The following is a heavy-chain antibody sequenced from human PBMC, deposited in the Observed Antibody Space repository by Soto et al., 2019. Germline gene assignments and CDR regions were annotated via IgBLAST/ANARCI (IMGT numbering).Heavy chain of an antibody. J-gene: IGHJ4*02. CDR1: GGSLSAHS. CDR2: IYYSGST. Sequence: SETLPLTCTVSGGSLSAHSLNWLRQSTATGLEWSGYIYYSGSTKYDPSLKSPVTISVDTSKNQFSLKMSSVTAADTAVYYCARVRYLLHHPRPGLFDYWGQGTLVTVSS. CDR3: ARVRYLLHHPRPGLFDY. V-gene: IGHV4-59*11. D-gene: IGHD4-17*01.